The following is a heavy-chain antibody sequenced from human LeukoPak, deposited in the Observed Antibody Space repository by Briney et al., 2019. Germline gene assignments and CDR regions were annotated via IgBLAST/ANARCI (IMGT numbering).Heavy chain of an antibody. CDR2: IYTSGST. CDR3: ARSSWGYYYYYMDV. J-gene: IGHJ6*03. V-gene: IGHV4-4*07. CDR1: GGSISSYY. D-gene: IGHD6-13*01. Sequence: PSETLSLTCTVSGGSISSYYWSWIRQPAGKGLEWIGRIYTSGSTNYNPSLKSRVTMSVDTSKNQFSLKLSSVTAADTAVYYCARSSWGYYYYYMDVWSKGTTVTVSS.